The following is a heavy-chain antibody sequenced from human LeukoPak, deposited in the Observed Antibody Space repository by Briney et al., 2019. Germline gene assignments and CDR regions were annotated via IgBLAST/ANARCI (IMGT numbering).Heavy chain of an antibody. CDR3: ARDSGIAAADDFDY. CDR2: ISSSSTI. Sequence: GGSLRLSCAASGFTFSSYSMNWVRQAPGKGLEWVSYISSSSTIYYADSVKGRFTISRDNDKTSLYLQMNSLRAEDTAVYYCARDSGIAAADDFDYWGQGTLVTVSS. V-gene: IGHV3-48*01. CDR1: GFTFSSYS. D-gene: IGHD6-13*01. J-gene: IGHJ4*02.